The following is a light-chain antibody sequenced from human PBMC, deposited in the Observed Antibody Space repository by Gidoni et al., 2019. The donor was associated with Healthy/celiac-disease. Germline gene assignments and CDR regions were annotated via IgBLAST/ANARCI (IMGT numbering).Light chain of an antibody. Sequence: QSALPQPASVSGSPGQSITISCAGTSRDVGGYNYVSWYQQHPGKAPNPMIYGGSNRPSGVSNRFSGSKSGNTASLTISGLQAEDEADYYCSSYTSSRVFGGGTKLTVL. V-gene: IGLV2-14*01. J-gene: IGLJ2*01. CDR1: SRDVGGYNY. CDR2: GGS. CDR3: SSYTSSRV.